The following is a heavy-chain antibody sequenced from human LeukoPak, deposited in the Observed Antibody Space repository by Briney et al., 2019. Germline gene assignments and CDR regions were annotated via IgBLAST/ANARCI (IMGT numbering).Heavy chain of an antibody. V-gene: IGHV3-66*01. J-gene: IGHJ6*02. Sequence: ETLSLTCTVSGGSISSNYMSWVRQAPGKGLEWVSVIYSGGSTYYADSVKGRFTISRDNSKNTLYLQMNSLRAEDTAVYYCARDLNYGPYYYYGMDVWGQGTTVTVSS. CDR1: GGSISSNY. CDR2: IYSGGST. CDR3: ARDLNYGPYYYYGMDV. D-gene: IGHD3-10*01.